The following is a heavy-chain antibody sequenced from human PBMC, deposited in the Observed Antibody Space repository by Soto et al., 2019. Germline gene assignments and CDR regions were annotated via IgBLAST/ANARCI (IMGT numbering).Heavy chain of an antibody. J-gene: IGHJ4*02. CDR2: INHSGST. CDR3: ARIERRRYYDCWSGPDYFVY. V-gene: IGHV4-34*01. D-gene: IGHD3-3*01. Sequence: TCAVGKGSISGYSCNCIRQHEREWLQWIGEINHSGSTHYNPSIKSRVTISVDTSKNQFSLKLSSVTAADTAVYYCARIERRRYYDCWSGPDYFVYWGQGTLVTVSS. CDR1: KGSISGYS.